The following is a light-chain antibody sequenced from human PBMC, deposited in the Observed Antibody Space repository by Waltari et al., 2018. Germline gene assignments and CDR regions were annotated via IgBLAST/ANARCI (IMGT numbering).Light chain of an antibody. CDR2: GAA. J-gene: IGKJ1*01. V-gene: IGKV3-20*01. CDR3: QHYGSSPLTWT. CDR1: QSVSSSY. Sequence: ESVLRQSPGTPSLSPGERATLPCRASQSVSSSYLAWYQQKPGQAPRLLIYGAASRATGTPDRFSGSGSATDFTLTISSLEPEDFAVYHCQHYGSSPLTWTFGQGTEVEIK.